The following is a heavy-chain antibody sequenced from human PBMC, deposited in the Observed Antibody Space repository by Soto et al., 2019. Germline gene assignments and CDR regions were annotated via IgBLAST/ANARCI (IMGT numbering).Heavy chain of an antibody. J-gene: IGHJ4*02. CDR2: IYYSGST. CDR3: AKVPLRPYYFDY. CDR1: GGSISSYY. D-gene: IGHD2-21*01. Sequence: SETLSLTCTVSGGSISSYYWSWIRQPPGKGLEWIGYIYYSGSTNYNPSLKSRVTISVDTSKNQFSLKLSSVTAADTAVYYCAKVPLRPYYFDYWGPGTPVTVSS. V-gene: IGHV4-59*08.